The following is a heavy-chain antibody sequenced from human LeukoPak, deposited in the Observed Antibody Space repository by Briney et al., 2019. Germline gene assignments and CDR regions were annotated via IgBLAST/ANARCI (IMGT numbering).Heavy chain of an antibody. Sequence: GGSLRLSCAASGLTFSSYAMHWVRQAPGKGLEWVAVISYDGSNKYYADSVKGRFTISRDNSKNTLYLQMNSLRADDTAVYYCAKVRYQLLIDYWGQGTLVTVSS. V-gene: IGHV3-30*04. CDR2: ISYDGSNK. D-gene: IGHD2-2*01. CDR3: AKVRYQLLIDY. CDR1: GLTFSSYA. J-gene: IGHJ4*02.